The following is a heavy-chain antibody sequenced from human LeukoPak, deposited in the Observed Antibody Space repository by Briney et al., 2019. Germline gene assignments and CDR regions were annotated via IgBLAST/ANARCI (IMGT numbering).Heavy chain of an antibody. CDR2: IRYDGSNK. CDR3: ARAGRWVVAATQGDY. D-gene: IGHD2-15*01. Sequence: GGSLRLSCAASGFTFSSYGMHWVRQAPGKGLEWVAFIRYDGSNKYYADSVKGRFTISRDNSKNTLYLQMNSLRAEDTAVYYCARAGRWVVAATQGDYWGQGTLVTVSS. V-gene: IGHV3-30*02. J-gene: IGHJ4*02. CDR1: GFTFSSYG.